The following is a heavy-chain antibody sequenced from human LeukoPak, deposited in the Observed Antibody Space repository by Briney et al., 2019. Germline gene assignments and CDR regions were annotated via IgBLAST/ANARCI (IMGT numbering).Heavy chain of an antibody. CDR1: GFTFSNYG. D-gene: IGHD3-22*01. CDR3: AKDRGVGDYYDSSAYNDY. V-gene: IGHV3-30*18. Sequence: PGGSLRLSCAASGFTFSNYGMHWVRQSPGRGLEWVAVISYGGSNKSYADSVKGRFTMSRDNSKNTLYLQMNSLRAEDTAVYYCAKDRGVGDYYDSSAYNDYWGQGILVTVSS. CDR2: ISYGGSNK. J-gene: IGHJ4*02.